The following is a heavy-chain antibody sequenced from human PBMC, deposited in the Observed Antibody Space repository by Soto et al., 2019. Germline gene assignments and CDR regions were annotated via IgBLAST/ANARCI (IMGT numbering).Heavy chain of an antibody. J-gene: IGHJ4*02. V-gene: IGHV3-9*01. CDR2: ISWNSGSI. CDR3: AKDKAGPGRPLDY. Sequence: EVQLVESGGGLVQPGRSLRLSCAASGFTFDDYAMHWVRQAPGKGLEWVSGISWNSGSIGYADSVKGRFTISRDNAKNSLYLQMNSLRAEDTALYYCAKDKAGPGRPLDYCGQGTLVTVSS. CDR1: GFTFDDYA. D-gene: IGHD6-13*01.